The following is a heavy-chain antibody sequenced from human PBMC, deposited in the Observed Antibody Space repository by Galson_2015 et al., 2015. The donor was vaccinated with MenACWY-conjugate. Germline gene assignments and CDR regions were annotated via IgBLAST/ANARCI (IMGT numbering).Heavy chain of an antibody. V-gene: IGHV3-11*05. CDR1: GFTFSNYY. D-gene: IGHD6-19*01. CDR3: ARGPSSGPSDY. CDR2: ISSSTTDI. J-gene: IGHJ4*02. Sequence: LRLSCAASGFTFSNYYLGWIRPAPGKGLEWISYISSSTTDIRYADSVKGRFTISRDNAKNSLYLQMNSLRTEDTAIYYCARGPSSGPSDYWGQGTLVTVSS.